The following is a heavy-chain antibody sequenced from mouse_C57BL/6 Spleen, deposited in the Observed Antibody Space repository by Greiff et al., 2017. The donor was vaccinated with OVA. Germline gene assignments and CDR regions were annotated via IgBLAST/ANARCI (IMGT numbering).Heavy chain of an antibody. CDR2: IDPSDSYT. D-gene: IGHD2-3*01. J-gene: IGHJ2*01. CDR3: ARSGDGYLYYFDY. Sequence: QVQLQQSGAELVMPGASVKLSCKASGYTFTSYWMHWVKQRPGQGLEWIGEIDPSDSYTNYNQKFKGKSTLTVDKSSSTAYMQLSSLTSEDSAVYYCARSGDGYLYYFDYWGQGTTLTVSS. CDR1: GYTFTSYW. V-gene: IGHV1-69*01.